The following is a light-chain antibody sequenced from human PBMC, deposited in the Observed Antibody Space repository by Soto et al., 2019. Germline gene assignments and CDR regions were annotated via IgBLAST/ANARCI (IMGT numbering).Light chain of an antibody. CDR3: LQYNGYSGT. CDR2: DAS. CDR1: QSISTW. Sequence: IQMAQCPSTLSASVGDTVTITCRASQSISTWLAWYQQKPGEAPRLLIFDASNLESGVPSRFSGSGSGTEFTLTISSLQPDDFATYYCLQYNGYSGTFGQGTKVDIK. V-gene: IGKV1-5*01. J-gene: IGKJ1*01.